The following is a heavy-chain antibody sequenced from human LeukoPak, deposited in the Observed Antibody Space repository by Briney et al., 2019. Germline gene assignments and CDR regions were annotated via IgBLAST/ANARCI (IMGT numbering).Heavy chain of an antibody. J-gene: IGHJ4*02. CDR3: ARLLRYCSGGSCYPPDY. D-gene: IGHD2-15*01. V-gene: IGHV5-51*01. CDR1: GYSFTSYW. Sequence: GESLKISCKGSGYSFTSYWIGWVRQMPGKGLEWMGIIYPGDSDTRYSPSFQGQVTVSADKSISTAYLQWSSLKASDTAMYYCARLLRYCSGGSCYPPDYWGQGTLVTVSS. CDR2: IYPGDSDT.